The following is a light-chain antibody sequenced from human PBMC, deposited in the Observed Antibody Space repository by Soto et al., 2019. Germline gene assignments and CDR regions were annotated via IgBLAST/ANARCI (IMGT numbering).Light chain of an antibody. CDR3: QSYDSTLSGSRV. V-gene: IGLV1-40*01. CDR2: AHT. CDR1: SSNIGSNT. J-gene: IGLJ3*02. Sequence: QSVLTQPPSASGTPGQRVTISCSGSSSNIGSNTVNWYQQLPGTAPKLLIYAHTNRPSGAPDRFSASTSGTSASLAITGLQAEDEADYYCQSYDSTLSGSRVFGGGTKLTVL.